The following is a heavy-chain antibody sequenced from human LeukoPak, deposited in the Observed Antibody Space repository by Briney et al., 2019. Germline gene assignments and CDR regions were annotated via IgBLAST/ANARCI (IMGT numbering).Heavy chain of an antibody. CDR2: ISYSGST. J-gene: IGHJ4*02. CDR1: GGSISSYY. CDR3: ARHGKVVPTAIGY. D-gene: IGHD2-2*02. Sequence: SETLSLTCTVSGGSISSYYWSWIRQPPGKGLEWMACISYSGSTKYNPSLKSRVTISVDTSKNQFSLKLTSVTDSDTAVYYCARHGKVVPTAIGYWRQGTLVTVSS. V-gene: IGHV4-59*08.